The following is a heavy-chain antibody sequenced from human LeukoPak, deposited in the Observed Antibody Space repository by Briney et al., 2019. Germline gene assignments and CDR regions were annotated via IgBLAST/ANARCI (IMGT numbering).Heavy chain of an antibody. CDR2: INPNSGGT. V-gene: IGHV1-2*02. CDR3: ASSVDTALVSDVGFDI. J-gene: IGHJ3*02. CDR1: GYTFTDYY. Sequence: ASVKVSCKASGYTFTDYYMHWVRQAPGQGLECMGWINPNSGGTNYAQKFQGRVTMTRDTSISTAYMELSRLRSDDTAVYYCASSVDTALVSDVGFDIWGQGTMVTVSS. D-gene: IGHD5-18*01.